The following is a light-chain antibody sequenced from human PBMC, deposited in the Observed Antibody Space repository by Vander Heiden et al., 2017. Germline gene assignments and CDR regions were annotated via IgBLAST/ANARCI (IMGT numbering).Light chain of an antibody. Sequence: QSVLTQPPSASGPPGQSVTISCSGSSSNIGSRAVNWSQHLPGTAPNLLTYSNNQRPSGVPARSTDTKSGTSASLAGSGLQSEDEADYYCSAWDNSMNAWVFGGGTKLTVL. V-gene: IGLV1-44*01. J-gene: IGLJ3*02. CDR3: SAWDNSMNAWV. CDR2: SNN. CDR1: SSNIGSRA.